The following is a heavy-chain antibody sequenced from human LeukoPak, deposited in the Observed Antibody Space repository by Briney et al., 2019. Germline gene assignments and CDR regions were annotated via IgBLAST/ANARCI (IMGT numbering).Heavy chain of an antibody. J-gene: IGHJ4*02. CDR2: IYSGGST. CDR1: GFTVSSYY. Sequence: PGGSLRLSCAASGFTVSSYYMSWVRQVPEKGLEWVSIIYSGGSTYYADSVKGRFTISRDNSKNTLYLQMNSLRAEDTAVYYCAKDPFGLTDYFDYWGQGTLVTVSS. V-gene: IGHV3-53*01. CDR3: AKDPFGLTDYFDY. D-gene: IGHD3-10*01.